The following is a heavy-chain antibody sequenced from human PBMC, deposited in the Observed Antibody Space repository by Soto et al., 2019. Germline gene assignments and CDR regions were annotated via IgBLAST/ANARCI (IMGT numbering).Heavy chain of an antibody. D-gene: IGHD5-12*01. J-gene: IGHJ5*02. CDR3: ARVKRGYSGYDCLDP. V-gene: IGHV4-59*01. Sequence: SETLSLTCTVSGGSISSYYWSWIRQPPGKGLEWIGYIYYSGSTNYNPSLKSRVTISVDTSKNQFSLKLSSVTAADTAVYYCARVKRGYSGYDCLDPRGQGTLGTVSS. CDR2: IYYSGST. CDR1: GGSISSYY.